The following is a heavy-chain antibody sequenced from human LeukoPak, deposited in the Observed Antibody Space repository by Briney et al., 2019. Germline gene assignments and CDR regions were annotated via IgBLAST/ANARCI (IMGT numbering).Heavy chain of an antibody. J-gene: IGHJ4*02. CDR1: GLTFSRYS. V-gene: IGHV3-21*06. CDR2: ISTVSRYI. Sequence: KSGGSLRLSCAASGLTFSRYSMNWVRQAPGKGLEWVSSISTVSRYIYYADSVEGRFTISRDNAKSLLYLQMNNLRTEDTAVYYCARVIEDSGSYFCDYWGQGTLVTVSS. CDR3: ARVIEDSGSYFCDY. D-gene: IGHD1-26*01.